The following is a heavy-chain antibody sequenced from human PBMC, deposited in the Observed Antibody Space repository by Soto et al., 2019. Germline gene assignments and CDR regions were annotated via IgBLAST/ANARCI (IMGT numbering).Heavy chain of an antibody. Sequence: GGSLRLSCAASGFTFSSYSMNWVRQAPGKGLEWVSSISSSSSYIYYADSVKGRFTISRDNAKNSLYLQMNSLRAEDTAVYYCARDRNYDILTGYYSGFDYWGQGTLVTVS. CDR3: ARDRNYDILTGYYSGFDY. CDR2: ISSSSSYI. V-gene: IGHV3-21*01. J-gene: IGHJ4*02. D-gene: IGHD3-9*01. CDR1: GFTFSSYS.